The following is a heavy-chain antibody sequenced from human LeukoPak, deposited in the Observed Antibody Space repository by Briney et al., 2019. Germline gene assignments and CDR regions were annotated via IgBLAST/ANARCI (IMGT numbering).Heavy chain of an antibody. V-gene: IGHV4-34*01. CDR2: INHSGST. Sequence: SETLSLTCAVYGGSFSGYYWSWIRQPPGKGLEWIGEINHSGSTNYNPSLKSRVTISVDTSKNQFSLKLSSVTAADTAVYYCARVDDHYYYYMDAWGKGTTVTVSS. J-gene: IGHJ6*03. D-gene: IGHD1-1*01. CDR1: GGSFSGYY. CDR3: ARVDDHYYYYMDA.